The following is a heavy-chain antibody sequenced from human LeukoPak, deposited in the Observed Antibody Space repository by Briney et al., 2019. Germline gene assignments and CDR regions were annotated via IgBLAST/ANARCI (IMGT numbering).Heavy chain of an antibody. CDR2: IKSKTDGGTT. V-gene: IGHV3-15*01. CDR3: TTGLLRYGGNSEVDY. CDR1: GFTFSNAW. Sequence: GGSLRLSCAASGFTFSNAWMSWVRQAPGKGLEWVGRIKSKTDGGTTDYAAPVKGRFTISRDDSKNTLYLQMNSLKTEDTAVYYCTTGLLRYGGNSEVDYWGQGTLVTVSS. D-gene: IGHD4-23*01. J-gene: IGHJ4*02.